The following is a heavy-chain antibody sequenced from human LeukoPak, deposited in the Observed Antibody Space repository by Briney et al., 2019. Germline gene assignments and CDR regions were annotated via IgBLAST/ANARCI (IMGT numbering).Heavy chain of an antibody. CDR1: GFTSSSYA. V-gene: IGHV3-30*04. Sequence: GGSLRLSCAASGFTSSSYAMHWVRQAPGKGLEWVAVISYDGSNKYYADSVKGRFTISRDNSKNTLYLQVNSLRAEDTAVYYCARVYDILTGPFDYWGQGTLVTVSS. D-gene: IGHD3-9*01. CDR2: ISYDGSNK. J-gene: IGHJ4*02. CDR3: ARVYDILTGPFDY.